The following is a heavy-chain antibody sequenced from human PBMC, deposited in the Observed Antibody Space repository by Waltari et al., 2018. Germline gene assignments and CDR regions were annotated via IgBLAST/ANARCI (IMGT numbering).Heavy chain of an antibody. J-gene: IGHJ5*02. CDR1: GFTFSSYA. V-gene: IGHV3-23*04. Sequence: EVQLVESGGGLVQPGGSLRLSCAASGFTFSSYAMSWVRQAPGKGLEWVSAISGSGGNTYYADSVKGRFTMSRDNSKNTLYLQMNSLRAEDTAVYYCAKDGGYCTSTSCYGLNWFDPWGQGTLVTVSS. CDR2: ISGSGGNT. CDR3: AKDGGYCTSTSCYGLNWFDP. D-gene: IGHD2-2*01.